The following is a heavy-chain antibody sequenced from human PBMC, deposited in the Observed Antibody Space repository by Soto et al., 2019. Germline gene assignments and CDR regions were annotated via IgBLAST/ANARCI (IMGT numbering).Heavy chain of an antibody. J-gene: IGHJ4*02. CDR2: VNPIVSMS. Sequence: QVQLVQSGAEVKRPGSSVKGSCKASGDTFNFYSINWVRQAPGLGLEWMGRVNPIVSMSNYAQRFQGRVTMTADKSTSTAYMALSGLRSEDTAIYYCATSYGSGYRAFDYWGQGALVTVS. CDR1: GDTFNFYS. CDR3: ATSYGSGYRAFDY. D-gene: IGHD3-10*01. V-gene: IGHV1-69*04.